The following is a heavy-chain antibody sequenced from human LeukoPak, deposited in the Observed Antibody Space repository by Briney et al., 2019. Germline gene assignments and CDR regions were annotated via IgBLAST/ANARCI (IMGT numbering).Heavy chain of an antibody. D-gene: IGHD6-19*01. J-gene: IGHJ4*02. CDR1: KFTFTNAW. Sequence: SGGSLRLSCAASKFTFTNAWMSWVRQAPGKGLEWVGRIKSKTDGETTDYAAPVKGRFTISRDDSKRTLYLQMNSLKTEDTAVYYCTTANAVPLPDYWGQGTLVSVSS. CDR3: TTANAVPLPDY. V-gene: IGHV3-15*01. CDR2: IKSKTDGETT.